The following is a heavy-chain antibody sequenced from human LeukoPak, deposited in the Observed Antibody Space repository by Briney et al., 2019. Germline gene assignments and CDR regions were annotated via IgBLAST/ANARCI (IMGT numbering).Heavy chain of an antibody. J-gene: IGHJ4*02. CDR2: IHYSGSP. V-gene: IGHV4-59*01. CDR3: ARGENTVGATDFDY. D-gene: IGHD1-26*01. CDR1: GFTFSSYW. Sequence: GSLRLSCAASGFTFSSYWMHWIRQSPGKGLEWIACIHYSGSPNYNPSLKSRITISLDTSKNQYSLKLSSVTAADTAVYYCARGENTVGATDFDYWGQGTLVTVSS.